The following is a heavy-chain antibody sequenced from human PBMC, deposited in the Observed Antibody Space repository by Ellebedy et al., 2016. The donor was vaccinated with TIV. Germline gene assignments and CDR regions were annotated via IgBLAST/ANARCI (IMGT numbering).Heavy chain of an antibody. V-gene: IGHV3-23*01. Sequence: GESLKIFCAASGFTFRNFAMTWVRQAPGKGLEWVSSISSSGVSTDYADSVRGRVTISRDNSKNTLYLQMNSLRADDSAVYYCAKLDSSGYYYGRFDYWGQGTLVTVSS. J-gene: IGHJ4*02. D-gene: IGHD3-22*01. CDR2: ISSSGVST. CDR1: GFTFRNFA. CDR3: AKLDSSGYYYGRFDY.